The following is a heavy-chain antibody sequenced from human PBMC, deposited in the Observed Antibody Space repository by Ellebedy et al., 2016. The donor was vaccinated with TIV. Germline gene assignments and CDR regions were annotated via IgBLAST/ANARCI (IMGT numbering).Heavy chain of an antibody. Sequence: GESLKISCAASGFSFSSQWMSWVRQAPGKGLEWVAEITPDGSKKYYLDSVKGRFTVSRDNPTNSLYLQMNILTVEETAVYYCASSHAGWGQGTLVTVSS. J-gene: IGHJ4*02. CDR3: ASSHAG. CDR1: GFSFSSQW. CDR2: ITPDGSKK. V-gene: IGHV3-7*01.